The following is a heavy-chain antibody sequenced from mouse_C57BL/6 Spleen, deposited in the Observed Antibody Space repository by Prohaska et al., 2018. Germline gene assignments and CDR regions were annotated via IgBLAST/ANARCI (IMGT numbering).Heavy chain of an antibody. CDR3: ASPNWDWYFDV. J-gene: IGHJ1*03. CDR1: GIDFSRYW. V-gene: IGHV4-1*01. Sequence: EVKLLQSGGGLVQPGGSLKLSCAASGIDFSRYWMSWIRRAPGKGLEWIGEINPDSSTINYPPSLKDKFIISRDNAKNTLYLQMSKVRSEDTALYYCASPNWDWYFDVWGTGTTVTFSS. CDR2: INPDSSTI. D-gene: IGHD4-1*01.